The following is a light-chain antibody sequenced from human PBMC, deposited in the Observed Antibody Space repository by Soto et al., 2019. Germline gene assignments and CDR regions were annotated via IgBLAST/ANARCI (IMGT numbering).Light chain of an antibody. CDR2: KAS. Sequence: DIHMTQSPSTLSASVGDRVTITCRASQSIGSWLAWYQQRPGEVPRLLIFKASRLESGVPSRFSGSGSGTEFTLTICSLQPEDFATYYCQQYNSYSRTFVQGTKVEIK. V-gene: IGKV1-5*03. CDR1: QSIGSW. J-gene: IGKJ1*01. CDR3: QQYNSYSRT.